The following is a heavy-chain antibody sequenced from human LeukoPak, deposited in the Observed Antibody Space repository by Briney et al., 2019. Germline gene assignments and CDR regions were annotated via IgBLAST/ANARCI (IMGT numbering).Heavy chain of an antibody. J-gene: IGHJ2*01. CDR3: ARGWLQPYWYFDL. Sequence: ASVKVSCKTSGYTFSNYGISWVRQAPGQGLEWMGSISPYNGNTNYAQKFRGRVTMTTDTSTTTGYMELRSLRSDDTAIYYCARGWLQPYWYFDLWGRSTLVTVSS. CDR1: GYTFSNYG. D-gene: IGHD5-18*01. CDR2: ISPYNGNT. V-gene: IGHV1-18*01.